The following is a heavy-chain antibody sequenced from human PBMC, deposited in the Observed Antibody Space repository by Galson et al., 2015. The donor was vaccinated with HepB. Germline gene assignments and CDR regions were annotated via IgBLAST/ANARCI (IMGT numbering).Heavy chain of an antibody. CDR2: IGGGST. CDR1: GFTFSSYA. D-gene: IGHD2-15*01. CDR3: AKGSSGYCSGGNCYSRVYNY. Sequence: SLRLSCAASGFTFSSYAMSWVRQAPGNGLEWVSLIGGGSTYYADSVKGRFTVSRDNSKNTLYLQMNSLRAEDTAIYYCAKGSSGYCSGGNCYSRVYNYWGQGILVTVSS. J-gene: IGHJ4*02. V-gene: IGHV3-23*01.